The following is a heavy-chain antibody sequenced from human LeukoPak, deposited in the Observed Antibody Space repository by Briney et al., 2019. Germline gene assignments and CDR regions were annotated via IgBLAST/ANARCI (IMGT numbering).Heavy chain of an antibody. CDR3: AKDPAAYGDYWFDP. Sequence: PGGSLRLSCAASGFTFSSYAMSWVRQAPGKGLEWVSAITGSGGSTYYADSVKGRFTISRDNSKNTLYLQMNSLRAEDTAVYYCAKDPAAYGDYWFDPWGQGTLVTVSS. D-gene: IGHD4-17*01. V-gene: IGHV3-23*01. CDR1: GFTFSSYA. J-gene: IGHJ5*02. CDR2: ITGSGGST.